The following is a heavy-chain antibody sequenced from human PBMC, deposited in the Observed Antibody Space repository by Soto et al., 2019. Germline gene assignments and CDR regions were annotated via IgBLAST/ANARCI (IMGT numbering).Heavy chain of an antibody. CDR1: GGSISGGGYS. CDR2: IHQSGST. Sequence: QLQLQESGSGLVKPSQTLFLTCAVSGGSISGGGYSWSWIRQPPGKGLEWIGNIHQSGSTHYNPSLKSRVTISVHRSKNQSSLKLSSVTAADTAVYYCARARSGTYWADAFDIWGQGTMVTVSS. V-gene: IGHV4-30-2*01. D-gene: IGHD1-26*01. J-gene: IGHJ3*02. CDR3: ARARSGTYWADAFDI.